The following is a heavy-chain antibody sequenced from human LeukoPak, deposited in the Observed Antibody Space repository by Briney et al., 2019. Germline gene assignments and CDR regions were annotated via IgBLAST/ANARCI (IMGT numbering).Heavy chain of an antibody. CDR1: GFTFNIYW. CDR2: ISSDGSIT. CDR3: ARRVGSSESSYYFDY. Sequence: AGGSLRLPCAASGFTFNIYWMHRVRQAPGKGLVWVSLISSDGSITSYADSVKGRFTISRDNAKNTVYLQMNSLRVEDTAVYYCARRVGSSESSYYFDYWGQGTLVTVSS. J-gene: IGHJ4*02. V-gene: IGHV3-74*01. D-gene: IGHD3-22*01.